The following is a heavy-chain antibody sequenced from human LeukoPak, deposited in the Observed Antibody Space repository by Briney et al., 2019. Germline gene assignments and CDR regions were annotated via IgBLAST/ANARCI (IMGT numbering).Heavy chain of an antibody. D-gene: IGHD6-19*01. Sequence: ETLSLTCTVSGGSISSSSYYWGWIRQPPGKGLEWVSAISGSGGSTYYADSVKGRFTISRDNSKNTLYLQMNSLRAEDTAVYYCAHSSGWSKRGYYFDYWGQGTLVTVSS. J-gene: IGHJ4*02. CDR1: GGSISSSSYY. CDR2: ISGSGGST. V-gene: IGHV3-23*01. CDR3: AHSSGWSKRGYYFDY.